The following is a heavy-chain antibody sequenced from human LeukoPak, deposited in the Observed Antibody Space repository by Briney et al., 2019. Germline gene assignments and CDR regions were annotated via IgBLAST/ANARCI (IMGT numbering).Heavy chain of an antibody. J-gene: IGHJ4*02. V-gene: IGHV3-21*01. Sequence: GGSLRLSCAASGFTFSSYSMNRVRQAPGKGLEWVSSISSSSSYIYYADSVKGRFTISRDNAKNSLYLQMNSLRAEDTAVYYCAREVAAGTGSPDYWGQGTLVTVSS. CDR1: GFTFSSYS. CDR3: AREVAAGTGSPDY. D-gene: IGHD6-13*01. CDR2: ISSSSSYI.